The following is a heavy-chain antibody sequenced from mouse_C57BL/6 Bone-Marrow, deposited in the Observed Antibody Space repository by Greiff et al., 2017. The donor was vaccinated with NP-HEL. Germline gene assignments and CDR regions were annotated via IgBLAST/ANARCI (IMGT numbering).Heavy chain of an antibody. J-gene: IGHJ4*01. CDR2: IRSKSSNYAT. D-gene: IGHD1-1*01. V-gene: IGHV10-3*01. CDR1: GFTFNTYA. Sequence: EVKLMESGGGLVQPKGSLKLSCAASGFTFNTYAMHWVRQAPGKGLEWVARIRSKSSNYATYYADSVKDRFTISREESLSMLYLQSNNLKTEDTVMYYCVREDYGSRRGVFDYAMDYWGQGTSVTVSS. CDR3: VREDYGSRRGVFDYAMDY.